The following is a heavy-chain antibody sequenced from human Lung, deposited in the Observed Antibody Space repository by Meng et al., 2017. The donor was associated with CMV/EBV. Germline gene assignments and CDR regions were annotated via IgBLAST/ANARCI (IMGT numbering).Heavy chain of an antibody. Sequence: ASXXVSXKASGYTFNGYNMHWVRQAPGQGLEWMGWINPNSGGTNYAQRFQGRVTLTIDTSISTAYMELSRLKSEDTAVYFCARLFHTILGTGYYYGMDVWXQGTTVTVSS. D-gene: IGHD3/OR15-3a*01. V-gene: IGHV1-2*02. J-gene: IGHJ6*02. CDR3: ARLFHTILGTGYYYGMDV. CDR2: INPNSGGT. CDR1: GYTFNGYN.